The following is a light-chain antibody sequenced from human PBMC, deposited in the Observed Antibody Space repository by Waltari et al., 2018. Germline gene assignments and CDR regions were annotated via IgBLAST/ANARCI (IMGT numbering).Light chain of an antibody. V-gene: IGKV3-15*01. CDR1: QSVRTN. CDR3: HHYNDWPPGT. J-gene: IGKJ2*02. CDR2: GAS. Sequence: IVLTQSPVTLSVSPGERVTRSCRASQSVRTNVAWYQQQPGQAPRLLIYGASKRATGIPARFSGTGSGTEFTLTISSLQSEDFAVYFCHHYNDWPPGTFGQGTKLDSK.